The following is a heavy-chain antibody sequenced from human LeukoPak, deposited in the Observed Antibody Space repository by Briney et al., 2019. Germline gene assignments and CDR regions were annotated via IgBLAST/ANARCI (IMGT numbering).Heavy chain of an antibody. CDR1: GFSFNSYG. CDR2: IRYNGNDN. D-gene: IGHD3-10*02. Sequence: GGSLKLSCAASGFSFNSYGLHWVLQAPGKGLEWVAFIRYNGNDNYYTDSVKGRFTISRDNAKNSLYLQMNSLRAEDTAVYYCAELGITMIGGVWGKGTTVTISS. CDR3: AELGITMIGGV. J-gene: IGHJ6*04. V-gene: IGHV3-30*02.